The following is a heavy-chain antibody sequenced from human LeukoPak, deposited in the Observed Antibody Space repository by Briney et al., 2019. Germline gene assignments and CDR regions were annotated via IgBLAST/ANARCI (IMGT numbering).Heavy chain of an antibody. Sequence: PSETLSLTCTVSGGSISTSNYYWGWIRQPPGKGLEWIGNIFCSGSTYYSPSLKSRVTISVDTSKNQFSLKLSSVTAADTAVYYCARGHKRADGLWPRRGYSGYAWFDPWGQGTLVTVSS. CDR3: ARGHKRADGLWPRRGYSGYAWFDP. J-gene: IGHJ5*02. V-gene: IGHV4-39*07. CDR1: GGSISTSNYY. CDR2: IFCSGST. D-gene: IGHD5-12*01.